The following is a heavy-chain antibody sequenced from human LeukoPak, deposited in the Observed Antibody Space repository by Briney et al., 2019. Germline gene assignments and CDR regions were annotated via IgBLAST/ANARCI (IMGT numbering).Heavy chain of an antibody. J-gene: IGHJ4*02. CDR1: AGSISSYY. D-gene: IGHD5-12*01. CDR3: ARGDDYKSTLFDY. CDR2: IYYSGST. Sequence: SETLPLTCTVSAGSISSYYWNWIRQPPGKGLEWIGYIYYSGSTNYNPSLKSRVTISVDTSKNQFSLKLSSATAADTAVYYCARGDDYKSTLFDYWGQGTLVTVSS. V-gene: IGHV4-59*01.